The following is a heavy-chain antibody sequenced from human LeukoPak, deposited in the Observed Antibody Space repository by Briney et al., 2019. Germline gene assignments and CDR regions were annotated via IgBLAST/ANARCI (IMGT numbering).Heavy chain of an antibody. V-gene: IGHV1-69*13. CDR2: IIPIFGTA. Sequence: GASVKVSCKASGGTFSSYAISWVRQAPGQGLEWMGGIIPIFGTANYAQKFQGRVTITADESTSTAYMELSSLRSEDTAVYYCVREIGYSSPYNWFDPWGQGTLVTVSS. CDR3: VREIGYSSPYNWFDP. D-gene: IGHD6-13*01. J-gene: IGHJ5*02. CDR1: GGTFSSYA.